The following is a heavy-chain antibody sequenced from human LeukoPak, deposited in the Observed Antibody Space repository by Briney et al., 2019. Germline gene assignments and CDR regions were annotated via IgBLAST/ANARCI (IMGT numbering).Heavy chain of an antibody. CDR3: ARRPMVRGLISLAY. J-gene: IGHJ4*02. Sequence: SSETLSLTCTVSGYSISSGYFWGWIRQPPGKGLEWIGYLYHSGGTNYNPSLKSRVTISVDTSKNQFSLKLSSVTAADTAVYYCARRPMVRGLISLAYWGQGTLVTVSS. D-gene: IGHD3-10*01. CDR1: GYSISSGYF. CDR2: LYHSGGT. V-gene: IGHV4-38-2*02.